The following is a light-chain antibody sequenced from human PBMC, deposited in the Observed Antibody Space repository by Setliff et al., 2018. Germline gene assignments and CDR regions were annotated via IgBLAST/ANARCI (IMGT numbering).Light chain of an antibody. CDR1: SDDIGNFNY. CDR2: DVS. V-gene: IGLV2-14*03. CDR3: SSYRSLKSVA. J-gene: IGLJ1*01. Sequence: QSVLIQPASVSGSPGQSITISCTGTSDDIGNFNYVSWYQQQRGKAPKLIISDVSDRPSGVSLRFSGSKSGNTASLTISGLQADDEADYFCSSYRSLKSVAFGTGTKVTVL.